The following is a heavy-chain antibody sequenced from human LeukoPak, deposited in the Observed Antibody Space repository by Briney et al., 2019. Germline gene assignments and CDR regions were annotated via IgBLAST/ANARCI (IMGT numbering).Heavy chain of an antibody. V-gene: IGHV4-59*01. CDR1: GGSISSYY. CDR2: IYYSGST. D-gene: IGHD3-10*01. Sequence: SETLSLACTVSGGSISSYYWSWIRQPPGKGLEWIGYIYYSGSTNYNPSLKSRVTISVDTSKNQFSLKLSSVTAADTAVYYCARGFYGSGSYSPPYYYMDVWGKGTTVTISS. CDR3: ARGFYGSGSYSPPYYYMDV. J-gene: IGHJ6*03.